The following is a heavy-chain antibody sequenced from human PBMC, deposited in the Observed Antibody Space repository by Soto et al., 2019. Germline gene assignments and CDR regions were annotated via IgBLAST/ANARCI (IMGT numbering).Heavy chain of an antibody. D-gene: IGHD2-15*01. Sequence: GSLRLSCAASGFTFSSYGMHWVRQAPGKGLEWVAVISYDGSNKYYADSVKGRFTISRDNSKNTLYLQMNSLRAEDTAVYYCAKAEDIVVVVAACFDYWGQGTLVTVSS. CDR3: AKAEDIVVVVAACFDY. V-gene: IGHV3-30*18. J-gene: IGHJ4*02. CDR1: GFTFSSYG. CDR2: ISYDGSNK.